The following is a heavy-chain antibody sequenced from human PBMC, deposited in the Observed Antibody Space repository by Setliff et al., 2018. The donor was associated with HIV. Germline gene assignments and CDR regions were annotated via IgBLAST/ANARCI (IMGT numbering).Heavy chain of an antibody. CDR1: GFTFNSYG. D-gene: IGHD1-7*01. CDR3: ARGRNRNYVVYGMDV. Sequence: GGSLRLSCAASGFTFNSYGIHWVRQAPGKGLEWVSVIYAGGSTYYADSVKGRFTISRDNSKNMLYLQMDSLRAEDTAVYYCARGRNRNYVVYGMDVWGQGTTVTVSS. J-gene: IGHJ6*02. CDR2: IYAGGST. V-gene: IGHV3-NL1*01.